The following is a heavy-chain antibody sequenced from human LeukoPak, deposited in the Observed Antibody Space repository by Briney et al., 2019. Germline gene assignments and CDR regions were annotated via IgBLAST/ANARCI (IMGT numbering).Heavy chain of an antibody. D-gene: IGHD5-18*01. CDR1: GLTFSTYA. CDR2: ISGSGAST. V-gene: IGHV3-23*01. CDR3: AKDSLGGYTYGWGIFDI. Sequence: PGGSLRLSCADSGLTFSTYAMSWLRQAPGKGLEWVSGISGSGASTYYADSVEGRFTISRDNSKNTLYLQMNTLRADDTAVYYCAKDSLGGYTYGWGIFDIWGQGTLVTVSS. J-gene: IGHJ3*02.